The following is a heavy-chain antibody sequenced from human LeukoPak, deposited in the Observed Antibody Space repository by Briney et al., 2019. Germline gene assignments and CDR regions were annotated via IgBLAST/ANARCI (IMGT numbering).Heavy chain of an antibody. V-gene: IGHV4-34*01. J-gene: IGHJ4*02. CDR1: GGSFSGYY. D-gene: IGHD3-3*01. CDR2: INHSGST. Sequence: PSETLSLTCAVYGGSFSGYYWSWIRQPPGKGLVWIGEINHSGSTNYNPSLKSRVTISVDTSKYQFSLKLSSVTAADTAVYYCARAPYYDFWSGYYTGIDYWGQGTLVTVSS. CDR3: ARAPYYDFWSGYYTGIDY.